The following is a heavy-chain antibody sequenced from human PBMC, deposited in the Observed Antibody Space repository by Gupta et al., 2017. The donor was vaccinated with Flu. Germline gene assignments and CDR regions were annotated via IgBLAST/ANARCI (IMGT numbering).Heavy chain of an antibody. V-gene: IGHV3-49*02. Sequence: WVRQAPGKGVEGVGLSRDKVQGGTTEYAESVKGRCTISRDDSKSVAYLQRNGLKSEDTGSDDWTRDDEHGDHEDWDYWGQGTLGTVSP. D-gene: IGHD2-15*01. J-gene: IGHJ4*02. CDR2: SRDKVQGGTT. CDR3: TRDDEHGDHEDWDY.